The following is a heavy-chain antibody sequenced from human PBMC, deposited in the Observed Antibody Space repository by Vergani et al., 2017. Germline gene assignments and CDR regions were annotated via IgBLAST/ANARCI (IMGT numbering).Heavy chain of an antibody. CDR3: GRHGRRRYYPLYFDL. CDR2: IYYSGST. V-gene: IGHV4-39*01. Sequence: QLQLQESGPGLVKPSATLSLDCTVSGGSISSSSYYWGWIRQPPGKGLEWIGSIYYSGSTYYKPSLKSLVTISVDTSKNHFSLKLSSVTAAYTAVYLCGRHGRRRYYPLYFDLWGRGTLVTVSS. J-gene: IGHJ2*01. D-gene: IGHD3-10*01. CDR1: GGSISSSSYY.